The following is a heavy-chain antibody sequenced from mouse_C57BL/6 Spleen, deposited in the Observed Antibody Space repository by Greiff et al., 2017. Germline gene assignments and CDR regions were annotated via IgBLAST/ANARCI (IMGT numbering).Heavy chain of an antibody. D-gene: IGHD1-1*01. CDR3: ARGRLRYWYFDV. Sequence: EVKLQESGPGLVKPSQSLSLTCSVTGYSITSGYYWNWIRQFPGNKLEWMGYISYDGSNNYNPSLKNRISITRDTSKNQFFLKLNSVTTEDTATYYCARGRLRYWYFDVWGTGTTVTVSS. CDR2: ISYDGSN. V-gene: IGHV3-6*01. CDR1: GYSITSGYY. J-gene: IGHJ1*03.